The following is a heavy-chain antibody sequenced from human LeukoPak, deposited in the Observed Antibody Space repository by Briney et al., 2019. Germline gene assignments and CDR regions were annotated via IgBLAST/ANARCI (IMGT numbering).Heavy chain of an antibody. Sequence: LPGGSLRLSCAASGFTFSSYAMSWVRQAPGKGLEWVSFIYTDYSTYYTDSVKGRFTISRDDSQNTVYLLMNNLRTEDTAVYYCARDPPSTSDFGLDVWGLGTTVIVSS. J-gene: IGHJ6*02. CDR3: ARDPPSTSDFGLDV. V-gene: IGHV3-23*05. CDR1: GFTFSSYA. CDR2: IYTDYST. D-gene: IGHD2-2*01.